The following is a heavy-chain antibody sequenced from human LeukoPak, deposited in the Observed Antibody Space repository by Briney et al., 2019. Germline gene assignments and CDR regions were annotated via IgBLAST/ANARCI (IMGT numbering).Heavy chain of an antibody. D-gene: IGHD2-21*02. CDR3: ARGRSGGLVTLDY. V-gene: IGHV4-59*01. CDR1: GGSISSFY. CDR2: ISYSGST. J-gene: IGHJ4*02. Sequence: SETLPLTCTVSGGSISSFYWSWIRQPPGKGLEWIGYISYSGSTNCNPSPRSRVTISVDTSKNQFSLKLTSVTAADTAVYYCARGRSGGLVTLDYWGQGTLVTVSS.